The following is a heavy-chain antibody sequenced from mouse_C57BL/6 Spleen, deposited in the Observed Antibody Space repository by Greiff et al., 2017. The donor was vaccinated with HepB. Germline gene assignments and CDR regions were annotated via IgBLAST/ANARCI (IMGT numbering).Heavy chain of an antibody. V-gene: IGHV14-4*01. D-gene: IGHD1-1*01. CDR2: IDPENGDT. J-gene: IGHJ3*01. CDR3: TPSYGSRAWFAY. CDR1: GFNIKDDY. Sequence: EVKLQESGAELVRPGASVKLSCTASGFNIKDDYMHWVKQRPEQGLEWIGWIDPENGDTEYASKFQGKATITADTSSNTAYLQLSSLTSEDTAVYYCTPSYGSRAWFAYWGQGTLVTVSA.